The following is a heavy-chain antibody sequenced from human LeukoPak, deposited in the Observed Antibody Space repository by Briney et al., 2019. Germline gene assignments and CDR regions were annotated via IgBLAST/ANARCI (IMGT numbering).Heavy chain of an antibody. V-gene: IGHV4-59*01. D-gene: IGHD6-19*01. Sequence: SETLSLTCTVSGGSISSNYWSWIRQPPGKGLEWIGYIYDSGSTNYNPSLNSRATISEDMSKNQFSLKVRSVTAADTAVYYCARSTGGWSYFDHWGQGILVTVSS. CDR1: GGSISSNY. CDR3: ARSTGGWSYFDH. J-gene: IGHJ4*02. CDR2: IYDSGST.